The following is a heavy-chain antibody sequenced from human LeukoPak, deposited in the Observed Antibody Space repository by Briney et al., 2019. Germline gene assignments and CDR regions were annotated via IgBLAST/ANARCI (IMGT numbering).Heavy chain of an antibody. J-gene: IGHJ4*02. CDR3: ARGIQLWLIDY. CDR2: IYYSGST. CDR1: GGSISSSSYY. Sequence: SETLSLTCTVSGGSISSSSYYWSWIRQSPGKGLEWIGYIYYSGSTNYNPSLKSRVTISVDTSKNQFSLKLSSVTAADTAVYYCARGIQLWLIDYWGQGTLVTVSS. V-gene: IGHV4-61*01. D-gene: IGHD5-18*01.